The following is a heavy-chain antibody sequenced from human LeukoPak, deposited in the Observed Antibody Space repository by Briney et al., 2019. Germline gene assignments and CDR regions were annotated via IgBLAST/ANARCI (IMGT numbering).Heavy chain of an antibody. Sequence: GGSLRLSCAASGFTFSSYSMNWVRQAPGKGLEWFSSISSSSSYIYYADSVKGRFTISRDNAKNSLYLQMNSLRAEDTAVYYCARDRDIVATIALQYYYYGMDVWGQGTTVTVSS. CDR3: ARDRDIVATIALQYYYYGMDV. CDR1: GFTFSSYS. D-gene: IGHD5-12*01. V-gene: IGHV3-21*01. J-gene: IGHJ6*02. CDR2: ISSSSSYI.